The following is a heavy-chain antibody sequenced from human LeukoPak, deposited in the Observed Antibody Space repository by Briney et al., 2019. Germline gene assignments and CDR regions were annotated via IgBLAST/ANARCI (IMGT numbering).Heavy chain of an antibody. J-gene: IGHJ6*02. CDR2: ISGDGIRI. D-gene: IGHD3-3*02. V-gene: IGHV3-43*02. CDR3: AKAVESRALARPYGMDV. CDR1: GFTFDDYA. Sequence: GGSLRLSCAASGFTFDDYAMHWVRQAPGKGLEWVCLISGDGIRIHYADSVKGRFTISRDNSKNSMYLQMSRLRAEDTALYYCAKAVESRALARPYGMDVWGQGTPVTVSS.